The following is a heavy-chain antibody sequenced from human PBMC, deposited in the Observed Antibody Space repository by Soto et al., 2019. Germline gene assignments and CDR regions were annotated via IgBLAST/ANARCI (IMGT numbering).Heavy chain of an antibody. CDR3: ARGIYSTSSFFDS. CDR2: IYYSGNT. D-gene: IGHD6-6*01. V-gene: IGHV4-30-4*01. CDR1: GDSISTGDYY. J-gene: IGHJ4*02. Sequence: SEALSLKCTVSGDSISTGDYYWNWILHPPGKGLEWIGYIYYSGNTYYIPSLKSRVTISVDTSKNQISLKLNSVTAADTAVYYCARGIYSTSSFFDSWGQGTLVAASS.